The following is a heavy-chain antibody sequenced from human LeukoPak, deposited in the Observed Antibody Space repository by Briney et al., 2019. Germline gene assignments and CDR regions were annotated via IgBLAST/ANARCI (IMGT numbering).Heavy chain of an antibody. Sequence: GESLKISCKASGYSFFSHWIGWVRQMPGKGLEWMGIIYGSDSNTRYSPSFQGQVTISVDRSISTAFLQWSSLKASDTAMYYCARPLRAGTWVDYWGQGTLVTVSS. J-gene: IGHJ4*02. D-gene: IGHD1-1*01. V-gene: IGHV5-51*01. CDR1: GYSFFSHW. CDR3: ARPLRAGTWVDY. CDR2: IYGSDSNT.